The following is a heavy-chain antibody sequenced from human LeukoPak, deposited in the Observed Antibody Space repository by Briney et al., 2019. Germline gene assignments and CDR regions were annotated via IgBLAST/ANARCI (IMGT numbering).Heavy chain of an antibody. CDR1: GFTFSSYS. J-gene: IGHJ6*02. CDR3: AREQRAMIVVVTYYYGMDV. D-gene: IGHD3-22*01. V-gene: IGHV3-48*01. Sequence: GVSLRLSCAASGFTFSSYSMNWVRQAPGKGLEWVSYISSSSSTIYYADSVKGRFTISRDNAKNSLYLQMNSLRAEDTAVYYCAREQRAMIVVVTYYYGMDVWGQGTTVTVSS. CDR2: ISSSSSTI.